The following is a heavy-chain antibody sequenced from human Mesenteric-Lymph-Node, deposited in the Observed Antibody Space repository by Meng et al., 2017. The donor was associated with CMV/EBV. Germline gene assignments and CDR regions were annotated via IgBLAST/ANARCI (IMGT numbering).Heavy chain of an antibody. CDR1: GGTFSSYT. V-gene: IGHV1-8*03. Sequence: ASVKVSCKASGGTFSSYTISWVRQAPGQGLEWMGWMNPNSGNTGYAQKFQGRVTITRNTSISTAYMELSSLRSEDTAVYYCARVVQDYYDSSGYYLDWGQGTLVTVSS. J-gene: IGHJ4*02. CDR2: MNPNSGNT. CDR3: ARVVQDYYDSSGYYLD. D-gene: IGHD3-22*01.